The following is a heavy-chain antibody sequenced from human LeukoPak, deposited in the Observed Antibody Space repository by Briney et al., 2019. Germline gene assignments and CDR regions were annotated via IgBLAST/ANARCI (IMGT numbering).Heavy chain of an antibody. J-gene: IGHJ5*02. D-gene: IGHD2-2*01. CDR3: ARLVGYCSSTSCYLDWFDP. CDR2: IYYSGST. Sequence: SETLSLTCTVSGGSISSYYWSWIRQPPGKGLEWIGYIYYSGSTNYNPSLKSRVTISVDTSKNQFSLKLSSVTAADTAVYYCARLVGYCSSTSCYLDWFDPWGRGTLVTVSS. V-gene: IGHV4-59*01. CDR1: GGSISSYY.